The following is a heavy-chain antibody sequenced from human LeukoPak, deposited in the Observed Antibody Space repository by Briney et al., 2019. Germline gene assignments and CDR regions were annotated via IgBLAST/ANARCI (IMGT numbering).Heavy chain of an antibody. J-gene: IGHJ6*03. CDR3: ARGGSYQTHYYYYMDV. CDR2: INPNSGGT. D-gene: IGHD2-15*01. V-gene: IGHV1-2*02. CDR1: GYTFTGYY. Sequence: ASVKVSCKASGYTFTGYYMHWVRQAPGQGLEWMGWINPNSGGTNYAQKFQGRVTITADKSTSTAYMELSSLRSEDTAVYYCARGGSYQTHYYYYMDVWGKGTTVTVSS.